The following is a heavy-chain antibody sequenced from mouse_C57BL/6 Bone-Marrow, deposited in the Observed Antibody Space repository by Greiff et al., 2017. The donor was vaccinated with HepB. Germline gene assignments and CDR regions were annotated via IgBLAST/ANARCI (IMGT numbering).Heavy chain of an antibody. D-gene: IGHD1-1*01. CDR2: ISSGGDYI. Sequence: EVKLMESGEGLVKPGGSLKLSCAASGFTFSSYAMSWVRQTPEQRLEWVAYISSGGDYIYYADTVKGRFTISRDNARNTLYLQMSSLKSEDTAMYYCTRDRVYYGVDDWGQGTTLTVSS. CDR3: TRDRVYYGVDD. V-gene: IGHV5-9-1*02. CDR1: GFTFSSYA. J-gene: IGHJ2*01.